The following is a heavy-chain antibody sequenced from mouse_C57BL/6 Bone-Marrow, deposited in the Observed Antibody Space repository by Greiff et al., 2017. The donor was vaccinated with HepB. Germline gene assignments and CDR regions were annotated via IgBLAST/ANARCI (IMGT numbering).Heavy chain of an antibody. V-gene: IGHV1-81*01. CDR1: GYTFTSYG. Sequence: VMLVESGAELARPGASVKLSCKASGYTFTSYGISWVKQRTGQGLEWIGEIYPRSGNTYYNEKFKGKATLTADKSSSTAYMELRSLTSEDSAVYFCARGRYGNYWYFDVWGTGTTVTVSS. CDR3: ARGRYGNYWYFDV. CDR2: IYPRSGNT. D-gene: IGHD2-10*02. J-gene: IGHJ1*03.